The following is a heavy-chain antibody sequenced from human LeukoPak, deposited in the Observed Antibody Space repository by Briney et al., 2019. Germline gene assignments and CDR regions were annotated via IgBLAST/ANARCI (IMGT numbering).Heavy chain of an antibody. Sequence: GASVKVSCKASGYTFTSYYMHWVRQAPGQGLEWMGIINPSGGSTSYAQKFQGRVTMTRDTSTSTVYMELSSLRSEDTAVYYCARDLSVGLAAADTHGMDVWGQGTTVTVSS. V-gene: IGHV1-46*01. CDR1: GYTFTSYY. J-gene: IGHJ6*02. D-gene: IGHD6-13*01. CDR2: INPSGGST. CDR3: ARDLSVGLAAADTHGMDV.